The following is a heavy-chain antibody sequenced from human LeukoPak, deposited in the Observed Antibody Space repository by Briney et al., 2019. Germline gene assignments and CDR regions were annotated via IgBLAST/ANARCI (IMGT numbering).Heavy chain of an antibody. J-gene: IGHJ4*02. CDR2: IYRDGST. CDR1: GFTVSNNY. V-gene: IGHV3-53*01. CDR3: ARVSRGPHPYYYDSSGYMDY. Sequence: PGGSLRLSCAASGFTVSNNYMSWVRQAPGKGLEWVSVIYRDGSTYYADSVKGRFTISRDNSKNTLSLQMNSLRAEDTAVYYCARVSRGPHPYYYDSSGYMDYWGQGTLVTVSS. D-gene: IGHD3-22*01.